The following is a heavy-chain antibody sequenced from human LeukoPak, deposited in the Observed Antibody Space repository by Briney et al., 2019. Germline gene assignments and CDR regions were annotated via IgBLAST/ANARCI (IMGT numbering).Heavy chain of an antibody. D-gene: IGHD3-10*01. CDR1: GGSIRSYY. CDR2: IYYSGST. V-gene: IGHV4-59*08. J-gene: IGHJ4*02. Sequence: SSETLSLTCAVSGGSIRSYYWSWIRQPPGKGLEWIGYIYYSGSTNYNPSLKSRVTISVDTSKNQFSLKLSSVTAADTAVYYCARQGAGVPFDYWGRGTLVTVSS. CDR3: ARQGAGVPFDY.